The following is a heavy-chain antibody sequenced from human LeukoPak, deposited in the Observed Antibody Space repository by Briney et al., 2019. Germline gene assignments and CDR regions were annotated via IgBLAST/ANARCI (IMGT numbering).Heavy chain of an antibody. Sequence: HPGGSLRLSCAASGFIVSSNYMSWVRQAPGKGXXXXSVIHSGGRTYYADSVEGRFTISRDNSKNTVHLQMNSLRAEDTAMYYCARGGTGTQDFDSWGQGTLVTVSS. CDR3: ARGGTGTQDFDS. D-gene: IGHD1-1*01. J-gene: IGHJ4*02. V-gene: IGHV3-53*01. CDR1: GFIVSSNY. CDR2: IHSGGRT.